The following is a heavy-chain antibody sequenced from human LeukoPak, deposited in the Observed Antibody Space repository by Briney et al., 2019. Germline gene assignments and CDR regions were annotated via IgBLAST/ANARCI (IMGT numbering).Heavy chain of an antibody. CDR3: ARDQVLWFGEVDAFDI. CDR1: GFTFSDYA. V-gene: IGHV3-23*05. CDR2: FKTKYNQV. J-gene: IGHJ3*02. D-gene: IGHD3-10*01. Sequence: PGGSLRLSCVASGFTFSDYAMDWVRQAPGKGLEWVSTFKTKYNQVYYAESVRGRFTISTDNSKNTLYLQMNSLRAEDTAVYYCARDQVLWFGEVDAFDIWGQGTMVTVSS.